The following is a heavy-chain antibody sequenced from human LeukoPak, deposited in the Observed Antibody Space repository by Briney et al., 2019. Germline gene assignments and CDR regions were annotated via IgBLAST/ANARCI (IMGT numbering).Heavy chain of an antibody. V-gene: IGHV4-34*01. J-gene: IGHJ4*02. Sequence: TETLSLTCAVYGGSFSGYYWSWIRQPPGKGLEWIGEINHSGSTNYNPSLKSRVTISVDTSKNQFSLKLSSVTAADTAVYYCARGTAAAGWPFDYWGQGTLVTVSS. CDR2: INHSGST. CDR3: ARGTAAAGWPFDY. D-gene: IGHD6-13*01. CDR1: GGSFSGYY.